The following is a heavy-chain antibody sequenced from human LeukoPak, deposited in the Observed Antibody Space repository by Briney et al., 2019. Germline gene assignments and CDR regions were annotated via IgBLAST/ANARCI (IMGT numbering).Heavy chain of an antibody. CDR3: AKAHRRSGAFDI. V-gene: IGHV3-23*01. J-gene: IGHJ3*02. Sequence: PGGSPRLSCAASGFTFSSYAMNWVRQAPEKGLEWVSTISGSGGSTYYADSVKGRFTISRDNSKNTLYLQMNSLRAEDTAVYYCAKAHRRSGAFDIWGQGTMVTVSS. CDR1: GFTFSSYA. D-gene: IGHD3-3*01. CDR2: ISGSGGST.